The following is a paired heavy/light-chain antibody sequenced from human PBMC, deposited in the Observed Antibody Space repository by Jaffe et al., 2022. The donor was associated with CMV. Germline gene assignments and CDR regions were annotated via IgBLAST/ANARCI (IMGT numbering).Light chain of an antibody. V-gene: IGLV2-11*01. CDR3: CSYAGSYPPWV. J-gene: IGLJ3*02. Sequence: QSALTQPRSVSGSPGQSVTISCTGTSSDVGGYNYVSWYQQHPGKAPKLMIYDVSKRPSGVPDRFSGSKSGNTASLTISGLQAEDEADYYCCSYAGSYPPWVFGGGTKLTVL. CDR1: SSDVGGYNY. CDR2: DVS.
Heavy chain of an antibody. J-gene: IGHJ6*03. D-gene: IGHD5-18*01. CDR2: IYYSGST. V-gene: IGHV4-59*01. Sequence: QVQLQESGPGLVKPSETLSLTCTVSGGSISSYYWSWIRQPPGKGLEWIGYIYYSGSTNYNPSLKSRVTISVDTSKNQFSLKLSSVTAADTAVYYCARDRRDTAMPVRGYYMDVWGKGTTVTVSS. CDR1: GGSISSYY. CDR3: ARDRRDTAMPVRGYYMDV.